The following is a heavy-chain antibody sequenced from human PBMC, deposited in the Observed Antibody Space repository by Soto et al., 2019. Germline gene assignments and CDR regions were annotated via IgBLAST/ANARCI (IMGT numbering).Heavy chain of an antibody. Sequence: GGSLRLSCAASGFTFDDYTMHWVRQAPGKGLEWVSLISWDGGSTYYADSVKGRFTISRDNSKNSLYLQMNSLRTEDTALYYCAKDISGSYHPHAGYYYGMDVWGQGTTVTVSS. CDR1: GFTFDDYT. CDR2: ISWDGGST. V-gene: IGHV3-43*01. D-gene: IGHD1-26*01. J-gene: IGHJ6*02. CDR3: AKDISGSYHPHAGYYYGMDV.